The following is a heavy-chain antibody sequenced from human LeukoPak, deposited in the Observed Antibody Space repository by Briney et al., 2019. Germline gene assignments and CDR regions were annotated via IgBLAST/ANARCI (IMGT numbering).Heavy chain of an antibody. CDR2: INHSGST. V-gene: IGHV4-34*01. CDR1: GGSFSGYY. D-gene: IGHD3-22*01. Sequence: PSETLSLTCAVYGGSFSGYYWSWIRQPPGKGLEWIGEINHSGSTNYNPSLKSRVTISVDTSKNQFSLKLSSVTAADTAVYYCARGRMIRAGNAFDIWGQGTMVTV. J-gene: IGHJ3*02. CDR3: ARGRMIRAGNAFDI.